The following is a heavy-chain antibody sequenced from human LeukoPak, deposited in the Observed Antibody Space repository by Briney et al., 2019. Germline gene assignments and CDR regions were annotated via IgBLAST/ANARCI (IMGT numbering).Heavy chain of an antibody. Sequence: GGSLRLSCAASGFTFSDYYMSWIRQAPGKGLEWVSYISSSSSYTNYADSVRGRFTISRDNAKSSLYLQMNSLRAEDTAVFYCARDLSGSYYFDYWGQGTLVTVSS. CDR2: ISSSSSYT. J-gene: IGHJ4*02. CDR1: GFTFSDYY. V-gene: IGHV3-11*05. CDR3: ARDLSGSYYFDY. D-gene: IGHD1-26*01.